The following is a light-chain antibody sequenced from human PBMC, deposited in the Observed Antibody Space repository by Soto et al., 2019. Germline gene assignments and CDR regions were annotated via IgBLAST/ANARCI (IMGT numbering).Light chain of an antibody. CDR2: GAS. CDR3: QQYNDWWT. J-gene: IGKJ1*01. CDR1: QSISSN. V-gene: IGKV3-15*01. Sequence: EIVMTQSPATLALSPGERATLSCRASQSISSNLTWFQHKPGQAPRLLIYGASTRATGVPARFSGSGSGTEFTLTISSLQSEDFAVYYCQQYNDWWTLGQGTKVDIK.